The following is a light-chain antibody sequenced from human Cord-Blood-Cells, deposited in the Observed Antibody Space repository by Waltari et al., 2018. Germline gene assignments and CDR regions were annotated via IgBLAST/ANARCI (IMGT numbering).Light chain of an antibody. J-gene: IGKJ2*01. CDR2: AAS. CDR1: QSISSY. V-gene: IGKV1-39*01. Sequence: DIPMTQSPSFLSASVGDRVPIPCRASQSISSYLNWYQQKPGKAPKLLIYAASSLQSGFPSRFSGSGSGTDFTLTISSLQPEDFATYYCQQSYSTPYTFGQGTKLEIK. CDR3: QQSYSTPYT.